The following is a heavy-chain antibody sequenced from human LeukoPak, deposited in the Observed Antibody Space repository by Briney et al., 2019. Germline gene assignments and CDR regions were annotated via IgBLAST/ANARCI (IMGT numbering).Heavy chain of an antibody. CDR1: GIILSSYW. J-gene: IGHJ6*03. CDR3: ARDVGFYGSGSYSRYYYYYMDV. D-gene: IGHD3-10*01. Sequence: GGSLRLSCAASGIILSSYWMSWVRQAPGKGLEWVANIKQDGSEKWYVDSVKGRFTISRDNAKNSLYLQMNSLRAEDTAVYYCARDVGFYGSGSYSRYYYYYMDVWGKGTTVTISS. V-gene: IGHV3-7*03. CDR2: IKQDGSEK.